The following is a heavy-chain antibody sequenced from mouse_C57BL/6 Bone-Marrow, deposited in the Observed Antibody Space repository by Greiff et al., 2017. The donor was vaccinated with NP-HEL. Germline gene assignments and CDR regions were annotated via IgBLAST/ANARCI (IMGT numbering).Heavy chain of an antibody. V-gene: IGHV1-54*01. CDR1: GYAFTNYL. Sequence: VQLKESGAELVRPGTSVKVSCKASGYAFTNYLIEWVKQRPGQGLEWIGVINPGSGGTNYNEKFKGKATLTADKSSSTAYMQLSSLTSEDSAVYFCARSAMDYWGQGTSVTVSS. J-gene: IGHJ4*01. CDR3: ARSAMDY. CDR2: INPGSGGT.